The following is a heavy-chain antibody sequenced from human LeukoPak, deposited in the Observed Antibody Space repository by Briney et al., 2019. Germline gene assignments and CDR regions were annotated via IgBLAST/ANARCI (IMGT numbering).Heavy chain of an antibody. D-gene: IGHD6-13*01. CDR3: ASRIAAADDYYYGMDV. CDR1: AGTSSSYA. Sequence: SVKVSCKASAGTSSSYAISWVRQAPGQGLEWMGGIIPIFGTANYAQKFQGRVTITADESTSTAYMELSSLRSEDTAVYYCASRIAAADDYYYGMDVWGKGTTVTVSS. V-gene: IGHV1-69*13. J-gene: IGHJ6*04. CDR2: IIPIFGTA.